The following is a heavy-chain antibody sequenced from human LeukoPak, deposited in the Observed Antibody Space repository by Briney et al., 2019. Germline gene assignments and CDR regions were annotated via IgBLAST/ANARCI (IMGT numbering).Heavy chain of an antibody. CDR1: GGSIRSSTYY. Sequence: SETLSLTCTVSGGSIRSSTYYWGWIRQPPGKELEWIGSIYHSGSTYYNESLKSRVTMSIDTSKNQFSLKLSSVTAADTAVYYCAREWYYDYVWGSYRYFDYWGQGTLVTASS. CDR2: IYHSGST. CDR3: AREWYYDYVWGSYRYFDY. J-gene: IGHJ4*02. D-gene: IGHD3-16*02. V-gene: IGHV4-39*07.